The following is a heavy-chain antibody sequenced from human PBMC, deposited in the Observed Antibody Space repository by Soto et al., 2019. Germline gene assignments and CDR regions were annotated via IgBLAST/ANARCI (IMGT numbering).Heavy chain of an antibody. J-gene: IGHJ4*02. CDR3: ARDPYSSGWKGEFDY. D-gene: IGHD6-19*01. V-gene: IGHV3-33*01. CDR1: GFTFSSYG. CDR2: IWYDGSNK. Sequence: QVQLVESGGGVVQPGRSLRLSCAASGFTFSSYGMHWVRQAPGKGLEWVAVIWYDGSNKYYADSVKGRFTISRDNSKNTLSLQMTSLRAEDTAVYYCARDPYSSGWKGEFDYWGQGTLVTVSS.